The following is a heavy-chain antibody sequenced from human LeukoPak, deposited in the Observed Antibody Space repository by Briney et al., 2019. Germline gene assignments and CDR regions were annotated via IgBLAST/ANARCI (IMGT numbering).Heavy chain of an antibody. J-gene: IGHJ3*02. CDR1: GFTFSSYA. CDR3: ARDGGAVLVILDAFDI. CDR2: ISGSGGST. Sequence: PGGSLRLSCAASGFTFSSYAMSWVRQAPGKGLEWVSAISGSGGSTYYADSVKGRFTISRDNSKNTLYLQMNSLRAEDTAVYYCARDGGAVLVILDAFDIWGQGTMVTVSS. D-gene: IGHD3-22*01. V-gene: IGHV3-23*01.